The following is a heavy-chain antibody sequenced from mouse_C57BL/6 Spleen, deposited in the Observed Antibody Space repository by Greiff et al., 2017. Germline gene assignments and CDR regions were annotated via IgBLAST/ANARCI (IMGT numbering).Heavy chain of an antibody. CDR1: GYSITSGYY. CDR3: ARDRVLDY. D-gene: IGHD1-1*01. CDR2: ISYDGSN. J-gene: IGHJ2*01. Sequence: DVKLQESGPGLVKPSQSLSLTCSVTGYSITSGYYWNWIRQFPGNKLEWMGYISYDGSNNYNPSLKNRISITRDTSKNQFFLKLNSVTTEDTATYYCARDRVLDYWGQGTTLTVSS. V-gene: IGHV3-6*01.